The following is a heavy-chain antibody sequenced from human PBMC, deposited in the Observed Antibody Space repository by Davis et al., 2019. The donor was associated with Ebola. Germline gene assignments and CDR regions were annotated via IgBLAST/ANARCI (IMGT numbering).Heavy chain of an antibody. CDR1: GYTFTSYY. Sequence: ASVKVSCKASGYTFTSYYMHWVRQAPGQGLEWMGWLHPNTGVTNYAQKFQGRVAMTRDTSISTAYMEWRSLRSDDTAVYYCARAPGETYYREYFDSWGQGTLLTVSS. CDR2: LHPNTGVT. V-gene: IGHV1-2*02. J-gene: IGHJ4*02. D-gene: IGHD3-22*01. CDR3: ARAPGETYYREYFDS.